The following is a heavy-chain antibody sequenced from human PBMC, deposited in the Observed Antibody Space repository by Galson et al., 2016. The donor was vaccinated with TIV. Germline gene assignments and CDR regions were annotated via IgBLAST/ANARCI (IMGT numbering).Heavy chain of an antibody. V-gene: IGHV1-46*01. J-gene: IGHJ4*02. D-gene: IGHD5-12*01. CDR3: SEEKYSGFGF. CDR2: LNPSGVTT. CDR1: GYIFTTYY. Sequence: SVKVSCKASGYIFTTYYIHWVRQAPGQGLEWMGMLNPSGVTTSYAEKFQDRVTMSMDTSTSTFYMELSSLTSEDTAIYYCSEEKYSGFGFWGQGTLVTVSS.